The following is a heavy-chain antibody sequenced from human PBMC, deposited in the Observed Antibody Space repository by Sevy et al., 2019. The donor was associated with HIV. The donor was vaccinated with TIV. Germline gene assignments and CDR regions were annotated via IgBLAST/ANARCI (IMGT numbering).Heavy chain of an antibody. Sequence: GGSLRLSCVASVFTFSNFWMSWVRQAPGKGLEWVANIKRDGSEKYYVASVKGRFTISRDNAKSSLYLQMNSLRVEDTAVYYCARDCNSASCLWGMDVWGQGTMVTVSS. D-gene: IGHD1-26*01. CDR2: IKRDGSEK. J-gene: IGHJ6*02. CDR1: VFTFSNFW. V-gene: IGHV3-7*03. CDR3: ARDCNSASCLWGMDV.